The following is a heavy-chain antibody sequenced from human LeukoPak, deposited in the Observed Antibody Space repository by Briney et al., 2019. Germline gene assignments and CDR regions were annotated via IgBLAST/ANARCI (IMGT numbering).Heavy chain of an antibody. CDR2: ISSSSSTI. V-gene: IGHV3-48*04. CDR3: VRGTSIFGVVTFYNYYYMDV. D-gene: IGHD3-3*01. Sequence: GGSLRLSCAASGFTFSSYSMNWVRQAPGKGLEWVSYISSSSSTIYYADSVKGRFTISRDNAKNTLYLQMNSLRAEDTAVYYCVRGTSIFGVVTFYNYYYMDVWGKGTTVTVSS. J-gene: IGHJ6*03. CDR1: GFTFSSYS.